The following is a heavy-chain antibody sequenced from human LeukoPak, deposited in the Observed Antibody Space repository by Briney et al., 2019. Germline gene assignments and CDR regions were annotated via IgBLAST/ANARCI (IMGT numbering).Heavy chain of an antibody. D-gene: IGHD3-22*01. CDR1: GFTFNTYA. CDR3: ARDGEDYYDSSGYYYGY. J-gene: IGHJ4*02. Sequence: GGSLRLYCAASGFTFNTYAMSWVRQAPWERLQWVSGISDSGGNTYYADSVKGRFTISRDNAKKSLYLQMNSLRAEDTAVYYCARDGEDYYDSSGYYYGYWGQGTLVTVSS. CDR2: ISDSGGNT. V-gene: IGHV3-23*01.